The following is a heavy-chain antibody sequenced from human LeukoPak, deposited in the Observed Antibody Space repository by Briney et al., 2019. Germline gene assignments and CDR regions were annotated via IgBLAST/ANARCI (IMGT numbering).Heavy chain of an antibody. V-gene: IGHV1-69*05. CDR2: IIPIFGTA. J-gene: IGHJ5*02. CDR1: GGTFSSYA. Sequence: SVKVSCKASGGTFSSYAISWVRQAPGQGLEWMGGIIPIFGTANYAQKFQGRVTITTDESTSTAYMELSSLRSEDTAVYYCARIVMVRGVIDPYNWFDPWGQGTLVTVSS. D-gene: IGHD3-10*01. CDR3: ARIVMVRGVIDPYNWFDP.